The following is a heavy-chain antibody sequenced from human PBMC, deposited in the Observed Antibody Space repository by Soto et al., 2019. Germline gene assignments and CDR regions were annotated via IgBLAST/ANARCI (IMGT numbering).Heavy chain of an antibody. D-gene: IGHD6-19*01. CDR1: GFTFSSYG. CDR3: ARDSHVGSGWQLTADY. Sequence: GGSLRLSCAASGFTFSSYGMHWVRQAPGKGLAWVAVIWYDGSNKYYAESVKGRFTISRDNSKNTLYLQRNNLRAEDTAVYYCARDSHVGSGWQLTADYWGQGTLVTVSS. V-gene: IGHV3-33*01. J-gene: IGHJ4*02. CDR2: IWYDGSNK.